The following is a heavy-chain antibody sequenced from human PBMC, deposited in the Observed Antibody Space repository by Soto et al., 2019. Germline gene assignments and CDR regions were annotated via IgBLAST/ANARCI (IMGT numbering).Heavy chain of an antibody. CDR2: INPSGGST. Sequence: ASVKVSCKASGYTFTSYDINWVRQAPGQGLEWMGIINPSGGSTSYAQKFQGRVTMTRDTSTSTVYMELSSLRSEDTAVYYCARDPDYDFWSGYSSYYYYGMDVWGQGTTVTVSS. J-gene: IGHJ6*02. CDR1: GYTFTSYD. D-gene: IGHD3-3*01. V-gene: IGHV1-46*01. CDR3: ARDPDYDFWSGYSSYYYYGMDV.